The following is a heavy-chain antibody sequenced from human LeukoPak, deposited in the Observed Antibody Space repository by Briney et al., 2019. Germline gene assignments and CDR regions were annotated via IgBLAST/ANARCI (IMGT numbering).Heavy chain of an antibody. D-gene: IGHD3-22*01. CDR1: GYTFTGYY. CDR3: ARGSSGYYPRYFDY. CDR2: INPNSGGT. Sequence: ASVKVSCKASGYTFTGYYMHWVRQAPGQGLEWMGWINPNSGGTNYAQKLQGRVTMTTDTSTSTAYMELRSLRSDDTAVYYCARGSSGYYPRYFDYWGQGTLVTVSS. J-gene: IGHJ4*02. V-gene: IGHV1-2*02.